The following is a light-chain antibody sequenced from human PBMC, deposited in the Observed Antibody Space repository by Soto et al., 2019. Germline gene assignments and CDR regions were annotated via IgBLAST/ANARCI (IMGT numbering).Light chain of an antibody. Sequence: QSLLTQPASVSGSPGQSITISCTGTSSDVGGYNYVSWYQQHPGKAPKFMIYEVSNRPSGVSNRFSGSKSGNTASLTISGLQAEDEADYYCSSYTSSSTHWVFGGGTKVTVL. J-gene: IGLJ3*02. CDR1: SSDVGGYNY. CDR3: SSYTSSSTHWV. V-gene: IGLV2-14*01. CDR2: EVS.